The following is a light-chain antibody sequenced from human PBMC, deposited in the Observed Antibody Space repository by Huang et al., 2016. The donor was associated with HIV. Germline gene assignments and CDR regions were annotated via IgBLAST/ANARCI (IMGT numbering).Light chain of an antibody. V-gene: IGKV3-11*01. CDR3: QQRVNWPLT. Sequence: EVVLTQSPATLSLSPGERATLSCRASQTVGSYLAWYQQKPVQSPRLLIYDASNRANGSPARVSGSGYGTDFTLTISTLEPEDFAVYYCQQRVNWPLTFGGGTKVEIK. J-gene: IGKJ4*01. CDR1: QTVGSY. CDR2: DAS.